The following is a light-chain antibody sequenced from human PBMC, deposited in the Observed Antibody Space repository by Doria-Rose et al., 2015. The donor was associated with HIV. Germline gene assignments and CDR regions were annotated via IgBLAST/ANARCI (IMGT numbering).Light chain of an antibody. CDR1: QSFSSTY. CDR3: HQYGTSWT. J-gene: IGKJ1*01. Sequence: TQSPGTLSLSPGDRATLSCRASQSFSSTYLAWYQQKPGQAPSLLIYDGSTSATGIPDRFSASGSGTDFTLTIHRLEPEDFALYYCHQYGTSWTFGQGTKVEI. CDR2: DGS. V-gene: IGKV3-20*01.